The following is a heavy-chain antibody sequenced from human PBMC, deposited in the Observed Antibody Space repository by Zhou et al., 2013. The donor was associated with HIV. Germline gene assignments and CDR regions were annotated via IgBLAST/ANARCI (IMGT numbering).Heavy chain of an antibody. CDR1: GYTFASFG. V-gene: IGHV1-18*04. J-gene: IGHJ4*02. CDR3: ARQSRMTSMTTYGKNFFDS. Sequence: QVQLVQSGPEVKKPGASVTVSCTASGYTFASFGISWVRQAPGQGLEWVGWISSYNGKTNYAQKFQGRATMTTDTSTNTSHLGVTNLRSGDTAVYYCARQSRMTSMTTYGKNFFDSWAREPWSPSP. CDR2: ISSYNGKT. D-gene: IGHD4-4*01.